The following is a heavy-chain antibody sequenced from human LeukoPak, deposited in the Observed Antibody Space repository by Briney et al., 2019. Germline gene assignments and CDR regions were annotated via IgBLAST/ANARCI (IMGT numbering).Heavy chain of an antibody. CDR3: ASGPGVYYYYYMDV. J-gene: IGHJ6*03. CDR1: GVSISSSSYY. V-gene: IGHV4-39*01. CDR2: IYYSGST. D-gene: IGHD7-27*01. Sequence: SETLSLTCTVSGVSISSSSYYWGWIRQPPGKGLEWIGSIYYSGSTYYNPSLKSRVTISVDTSKNQFSLKLSSVTAADTAVYYCASGPGVYYYYYMDVWGKGTTVTVS.